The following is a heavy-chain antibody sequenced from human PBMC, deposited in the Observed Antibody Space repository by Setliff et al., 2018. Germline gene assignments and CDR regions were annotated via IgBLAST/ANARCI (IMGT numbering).Heavy chain of an antibody. CDR1: GASINSGTHY. CDR3: ARTGTYRYFDY. CDR2: IHYSGTT. V-gene: IGHV4-39*01. D-gene: IGHD1-26*01. Sequence: SETLSLTCTVSGASINSGTHYWAWIRQPPGKGLEWIGRIHYSGTTYYNASLKSRVTMSVDTSKNQFSLNLSSVTAADTAVYYCARTGTYRYFDYWGQRALVTVSS. J-gene: IGHJ4*02.